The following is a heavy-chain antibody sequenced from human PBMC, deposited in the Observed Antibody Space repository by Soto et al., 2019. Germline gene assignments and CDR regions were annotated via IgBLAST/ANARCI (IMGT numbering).Heavy chain of an antibody. J-gene: IGHJ6*03. D-gene: IGHD2-8*01. Sequence: PGGSLRLSCAASGFTFSSYGMHWVRQAPGKGLEWVAVIWYDGSNKYYADSVKGRFTTSRDNSKNTLYLQMNSLRAEDTAVYYCASLPQGVNYYYMDVWGKGTTVTVSS. CDR1: GFTFSSYG. V-gene: IGHV3-33*01. CDR3: ASLPQGVNYYYMDV. CDR2: IWYDGSNK.